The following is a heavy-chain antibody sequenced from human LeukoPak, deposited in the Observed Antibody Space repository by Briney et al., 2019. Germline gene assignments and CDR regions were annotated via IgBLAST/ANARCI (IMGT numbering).Heavy chain of an antibody. Sequence: PGGSLRLSCAASGFTFSSYGMHWVRQAPGKGLEWVAVIWYDGSNKYYADSVKGRFTISRDNSKNTLYLQTNSLRAEDTAVYYCAREGHGDYGLDYWGQGTLVTVSS. V-gene: IGHV3-33*01. CDR1: GFTFSSYG. J-gene: IGHJ4*02. D-gene: IGHD4-17*01. CDR3: AREGHGDYGLDY. CDR2: IWYDGSNK.